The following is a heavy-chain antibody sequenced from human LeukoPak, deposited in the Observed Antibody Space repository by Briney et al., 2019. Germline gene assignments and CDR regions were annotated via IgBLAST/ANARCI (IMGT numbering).Heavy chain of an antibody. D-gene: IGHD1-26*01. CDR3: ARVASRIVGATTRYWYFDL. V-gene: IGHV4-59*01. CDR1: GGSISSYY. CDR2: IYYSGST. J-gene: IGHJ2*01. Sequence: SETLSLTCTVSGGSISSYYWSWIRQPPGKGLEWIGYIYYSGSTNYNPSLKSRVTISVDTSKNQFSLKLSSVTAADTAVYYCARVASRIVGATTRYWYFDLWGRGTLVTVSS.